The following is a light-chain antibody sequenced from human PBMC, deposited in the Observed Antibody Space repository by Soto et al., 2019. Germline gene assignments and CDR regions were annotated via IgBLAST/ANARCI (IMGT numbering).Light chain of an antibody. J-gene: IGKJ1*01. CDR3: QHYNSYSEA. CDR2: DAS. Sequence: DIQMAQSPSTLSASVGDRVTITCRASQSISRSLAWYQQKPGKAPNLLIYDASSLESGVPSRFSGSGFGTEFTLTISSLQPDDFATYYCQHYNSYSEAFGKGTKVDIK. V-gene: IGKV1-5*01. CDR1: QSISRS.